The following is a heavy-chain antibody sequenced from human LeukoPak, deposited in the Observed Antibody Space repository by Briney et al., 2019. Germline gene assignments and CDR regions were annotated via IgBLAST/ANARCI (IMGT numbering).Heavy chain of an antibody. J-gene: IGHJ4*02. Sequence: SVKVSCKASGFTFTSSAMQWVRQARGQRLEWIGWIVVGSGNTNYAQKFQERATITRDMSTSTAYMELSSLRSEDTAVYYCAAAPVWAAPSFDYWGQGTLVTVSS. D-gene: IGHD1-14*01. CDR1: GFTFTSSA. V-gene: IGHV1-58*02. CDR3: AAAPVWAAPSFDY. CDR2: IVVGSGNT.